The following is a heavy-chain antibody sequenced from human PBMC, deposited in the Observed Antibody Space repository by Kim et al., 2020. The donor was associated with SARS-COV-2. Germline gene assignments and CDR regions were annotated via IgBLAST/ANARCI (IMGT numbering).Heavy chain of an antibody. V-gene: IGHV1-3*01. J-gene: IGHJ4*02. Sequence: KYSQNCQGRVTITRDTSASTAYMELSSLRSEDTAVYYCAKDVSGWYYFDYWGQGTLVTVSS. D-gene: IGHD6-19*01. CDR3: AKDVSGWYYFDY.